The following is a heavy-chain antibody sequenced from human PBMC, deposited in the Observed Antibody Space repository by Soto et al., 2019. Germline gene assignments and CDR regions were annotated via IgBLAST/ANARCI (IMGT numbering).Heavy chain of an antibody. CDR3: AAISYYECCSGYPRIFDY. V-gene: IGHV1-58*01. CDR1: GYSFSGAA. Sequence: VNVYCKASGYSFSGAAVRRGRKDNGKSLEWIGWIVVGSGNTNYAQKFQERVTITRAMSTSTAYMELSSLRSEDTAVYYCAAISYYECCSGYPRIFDYWGQATLGTVYS. CDR2: IVVGSGNT. J-gene: IGHJ4*02. D-gene: IGHD3-3*01.